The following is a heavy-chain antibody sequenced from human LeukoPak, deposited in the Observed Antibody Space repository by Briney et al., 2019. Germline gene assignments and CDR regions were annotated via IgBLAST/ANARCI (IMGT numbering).Heavy chain of an antibody. V-gene: IGHV4-59*08. CDR2: IYSSGIT. J-gene: IGHJ4*02. D-gene: IGHD3-10*01. Sequence: SEALSLTCTVSGGSVNAYYWSWIRPPPGKGLEWIGYIYSSGITDYNPSLKSRVSISVDTSKSQFSLKLSSVTAADTAVYSCARHRGGRFSQSYCDYWGQGTLVTVSS. CDR3: ARHRGGRFSQSYCDY. CDR1: GGSVNAYY.